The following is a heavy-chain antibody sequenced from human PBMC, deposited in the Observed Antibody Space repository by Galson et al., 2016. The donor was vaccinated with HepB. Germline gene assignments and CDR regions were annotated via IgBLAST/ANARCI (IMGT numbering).Heavy chain of an antibody. V-gene: IGHV3-23*01. CDR3: AIGAKGATWRN. J-gene: IGHJ4*02. CDR1: GSGFRAYG. D-gene: IGHD1-26*01. CDR2: ISGTGDNP. Sequence: SLRLSCAVSGSGFRAYGMSWVRQAPGKGLEWVSDISGTGDNPLYADSVKGRLTMSRDNSKDTVYLEMNNLRVEDTAVYYCAIGAKGATWRNWGQGTLVTVSS.